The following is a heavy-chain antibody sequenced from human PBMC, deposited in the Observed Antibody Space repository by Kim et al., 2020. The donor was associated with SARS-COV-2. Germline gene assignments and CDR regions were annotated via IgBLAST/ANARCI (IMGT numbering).Heavy chain of an antibody. CDR2: IYYSGST. CDR3: ARHIRGAAGHLSNWFDP. V-gene: IGHV4-39*01. Sequence: SETLSLTCTVSGGSISSSSYYWGWIRQPPGKGLEWIGSIYYSGSTYYNPSLKSRVTISVDTSKNQFSLKLSSVTAADTAVYYCARHIRGAAGHLSNWFDPWGQGTLVTVSS. J-gene: IGHJ5*02. CDR1: GGSISSSSYY. D-gene: IGHD6-13*01.